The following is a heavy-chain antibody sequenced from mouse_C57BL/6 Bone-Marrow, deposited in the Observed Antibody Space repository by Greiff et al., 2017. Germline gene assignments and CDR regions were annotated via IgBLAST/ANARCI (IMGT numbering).Heavy chain of an antibody. CDR3: ARDWDGVDY. D-gene: IGHD4-1*01. CDR1: GYTFTSYW. J-gene: IGHJ2*01. V-gene: IGHV1-69*01. Sequence: QVQLQQPGAELVMPGASVKLSCKASGYTFTSYWMHWVKQRPGQGLEWIGEIDPSDSYTNYNQKFKGKSTLTVDKSSSTAYMQLSSLTSEDSAVSYCARDWDGVDYWGQGTTLTVSS. CDR2: IDPSDSYT.